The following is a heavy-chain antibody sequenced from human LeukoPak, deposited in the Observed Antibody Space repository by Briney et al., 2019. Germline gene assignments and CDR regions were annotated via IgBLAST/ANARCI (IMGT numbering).Heavy chain of an antibody. CDR2: ISAYNGNT. V-gene: IGHV1-18*04. CDR1: GFTFTSSA. D-gene: IGHD2-15*01. J-gene: IGHJ6*04. Sequence: GASVRLSCKASGFTFTSSAMSWVRQAPGQGLEWMGWISAYNGNTNYAHNLRGRGTITTDTSTSKAYRELRSLRSDDTAVYYCARDPAYCSGGSCYSSLGYGMDVWGKGTTVTVSS. CDR3: ARDPAYCSGGSCYSSLGYGMDV.